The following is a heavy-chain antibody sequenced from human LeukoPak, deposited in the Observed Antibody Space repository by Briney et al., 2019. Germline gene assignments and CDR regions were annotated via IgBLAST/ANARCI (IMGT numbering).Heavy chain of an antibody. D-gene: IGHD3-22*01. Sequence: SETLSLTCTVSGGSMSPYHWGWIRQPPGKGLEWTGYIYYSGSTNYNPSLKSRVTISVDTSKNQFSLKLSSVTAADTAVYYCAREYYDSSGYAGAFDIWGQGTMVTVSS. J-gene: IGHJ3*02. CDR2: IYYSGST. V-gene: IGHV4-59*12. CDR3: AREYYDSSGYAGAFDI. CDR1: GGSMSPYH.